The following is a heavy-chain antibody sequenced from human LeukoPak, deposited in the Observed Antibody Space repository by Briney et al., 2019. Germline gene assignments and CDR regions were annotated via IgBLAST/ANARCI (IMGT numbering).Heavy chain of an antibody. CDR1: GFTVSSNY. D-gene: IGHD3-10*01. CDR2: ISSSRSYI. V-gene: IGHV3-21*04. J-gene: IGHJ4*02. CDR3: AKTFYDSGSYWGAFDY. Sequence: GGSLRLSCAASGFTVSSNYMSWVRQAPGRGLEWVSSISSSRSYIYYADSMKGRLTISRDNAKNTLYLQMNGLRAEDTAIYYCAKTFYDSGSYWGAFDYWGQGTLVTVSS.